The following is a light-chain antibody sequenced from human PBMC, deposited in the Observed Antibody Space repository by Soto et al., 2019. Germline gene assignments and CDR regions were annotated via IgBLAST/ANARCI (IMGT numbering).Light chain of an antibody. V-gene: IGKV1-5*01. Sequence: DIQMTQSPSTLAASVGGRVTITCRASQSVGTWVAWYQQKPGKAPKLLIYGASNLESGVPSRFSGSGSGTEFTLTITTLQPDDFATYFCQHYRRNTWSFG. J-gene: IGKJ1*01. CDR3: QHYRRNTWS. CDR1: QSVGTW. CDR2: GAS.